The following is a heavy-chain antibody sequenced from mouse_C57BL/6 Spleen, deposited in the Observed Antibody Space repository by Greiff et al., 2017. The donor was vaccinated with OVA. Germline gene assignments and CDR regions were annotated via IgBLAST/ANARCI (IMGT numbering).Heavy chain of an antibody. D-gene: IGHD2-2*01. V-gene: IGHV1-61*01. Sequence: QVQLKQPGAELVRPGSSVKLSCKASGYTFTSYWMDWVKQRPGQGLEWIGNIYPSDSETHYNQKFKDKATLTVDKSSSTAYMQLSSLTSEDSAVYYCARGDYGYPFDYWGQGTTLTVSS. CDR2: IYPSDSET. J-gene: IGHJ2*01. CDR1: GYTFTSYW. CDR3: ARGDYGYPFDY.